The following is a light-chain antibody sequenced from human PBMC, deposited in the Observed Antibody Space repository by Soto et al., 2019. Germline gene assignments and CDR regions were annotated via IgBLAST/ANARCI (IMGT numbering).Light chain of an antibody. Sequence: EIVMTQSPATLSVSPGERATLSCRASQSVSSNLAWYQQKPGQAPRLLIYGASTKATGIPAKFSGSGSGTEFTLNISSLQSEDFAVYYCQQYNNWPLGTFGQGTKVEIK. CDR3: QQYNNWPLGT. V-gene: IGKV3-15*01. CDR1: QSVSSN. J-gene: IGKJ1*01. CDR2: GAS.